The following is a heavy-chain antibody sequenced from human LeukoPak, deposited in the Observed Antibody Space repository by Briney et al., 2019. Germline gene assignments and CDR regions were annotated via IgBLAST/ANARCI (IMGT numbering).Heavy chain of an antibody. CDR3: ARVAANPPDAFDI. CDR1: GYTFTSYG. CDR2: ISAYNGNT. J-gene: IGHJ3*02. D-gene: IGHD2-15*01. V-gene: IGHV1-18*01. Sequence: ASVKVSRKASGYTFTSYGISWVRQAPGQGLEWMGWISAYNGNTNYAQKPQGRVTMTTDTSTSTAYMELRSLRSDDTAVYYCARVAANPPDAFDIWGQGTMVTVSS.